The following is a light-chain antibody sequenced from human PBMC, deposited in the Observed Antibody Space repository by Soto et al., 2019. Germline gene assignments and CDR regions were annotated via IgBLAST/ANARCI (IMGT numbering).Light chain of an antibody. Sequence: QSALTQPRSVSGSPGQSVTISCTGTSSDVGAYNYVSWYQQHPGKAPKLMIYDVSKRPSGVPDRFSGSKSGNTASLTISGLQAEDEADYYCCSNAGNYRYVFGTGTKLTVL. V-gene: IGLV2-11*01. CDR3: CSNAGNYRYV. CDR2: DVS. CDR1: SSDVGAYNY. J-gene: IGLJ1*01.